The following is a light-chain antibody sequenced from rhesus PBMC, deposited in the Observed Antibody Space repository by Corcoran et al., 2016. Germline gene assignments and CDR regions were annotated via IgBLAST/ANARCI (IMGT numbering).Light chain of an antibody. Sequence: DIQMTQSPSSLSASVGDTVTITCRASQDINNCLAWYQQKPGKAPELLIYKASSLQSGVPSRFGGSGSWTDFTLTLSRLQSEDFATYYCQQCSSKPSSFGQGTKVEIK. J-gene: IGKJ2*01. CDR1: QDINNC. CDR2: KAS. V-gene: IGKV1-22*01. CDR3: QQCSSKPSS.